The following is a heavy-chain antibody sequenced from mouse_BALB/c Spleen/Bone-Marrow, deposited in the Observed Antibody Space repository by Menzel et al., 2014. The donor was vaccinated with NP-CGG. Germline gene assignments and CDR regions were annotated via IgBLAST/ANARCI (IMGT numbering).Heavy chain of an antibody. J-gene: IGHJ4*01. CDR3: ARRDYAMDY. CDR2: INPGSGGT. CDR1: GYAFTNCS. Sequence: VQLQQSGAELVRPGTSVKVSCKASGYAFTNCSIEWVKQRPGQGLEWIGVINPGSGGTNYNEKFKGKATLTADKSSSTAYMQLSSLTSDDSAVYFCARRDYAMDYWGQGTSVTVSS. V-gene: IGHV1-54*01.